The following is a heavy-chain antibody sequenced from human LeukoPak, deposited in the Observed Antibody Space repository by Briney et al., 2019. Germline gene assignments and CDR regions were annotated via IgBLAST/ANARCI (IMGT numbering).Heavy chain of an antibody. CDR2: FDPEDGET. CDR1: GYTPPELS. V-gene: IGHV1-24*01. Sequence: ASVKVSCKVSGYTPPELSMQWVRQAPGKGLEWMGGFDPEDGETIYAQKFQGRVTMTEDTSTDTAYMELSSLRSEDTAVYYCATDCVYSYGFIGYWGQGTLVTVSS. D-gene: IGHD5-18*01. CDR3: ATDCVYSYGFIGY. J-gene: IGHJ4*02.